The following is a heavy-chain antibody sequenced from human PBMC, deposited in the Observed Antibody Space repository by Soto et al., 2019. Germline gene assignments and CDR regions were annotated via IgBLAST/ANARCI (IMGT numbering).Heavy chain of an antibody. CDR2: ISSSSSYT. D-gene: IGHD3-10*01. Sequence: GGSLRLSCAASGFTFSDYYMSWIRQAPGKGLEWVSYISSSSSYTNYADSVKGRFTISRDNAKNSLYLQMNSLRAEDTAVYYCARVEAEYGSGSYSSLDYWGQGTLVTVSS. CDR3: ARVEAEYGSGSYSSLDY. J-gene: IGHJ4*02. V-gene: IGHV3-11*06. CDR1: GFTFSDYY.